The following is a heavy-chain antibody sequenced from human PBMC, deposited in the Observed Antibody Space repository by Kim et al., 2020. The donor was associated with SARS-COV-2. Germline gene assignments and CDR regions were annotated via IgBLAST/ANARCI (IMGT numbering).Heavy chain of an antibody. D-gene: IGHD2-8*01. V-gene: IGHV3-15*01. CDR3: TRSSYCTRTACGSRGMDV. Sequence: VKDRFTISRDDSKNTLYLQMNSLKCEDTAVFYCTRSSYCTRTACGSRGMDVWGQGTTVTVSS. J-gene: IGHJ6*02.